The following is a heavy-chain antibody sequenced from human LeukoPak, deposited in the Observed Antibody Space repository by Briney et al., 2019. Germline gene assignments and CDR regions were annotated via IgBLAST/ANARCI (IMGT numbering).Heavy chain of an antibody. CDR2: IYYSGST. CDR3: ARCRSWSDAFDI. Sequence: SSETLSLTCTVSGGSISSSSYYWGWIRQPPGKGLEWIGSIYYSGSTYYNPSLRSRVTISVDTSKNQFSLKLSSVTAADTAVYYCARCRSWSDAFDIWGQGTMVTVSS. V-gene: IGHV4-39*01. CDR1: GGSISSSSYY. D-gene: IGHD6-13*01. J-gene: IGHJ3*02.